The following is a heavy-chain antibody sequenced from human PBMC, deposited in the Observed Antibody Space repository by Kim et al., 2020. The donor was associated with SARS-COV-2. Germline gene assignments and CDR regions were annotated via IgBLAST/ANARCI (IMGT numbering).Heavy chain of an antibody. D-gene: IGHD6-13*01. V-gene: IGHV4-30-4*01. CDR1: GGSISSGDYY. CDR3: ARGGGYSSSWYEYWYFDL. J-gene: IGHJ2*01. Sequence: SETLSLTCTVSGGSISSGDYYWSWIRQPPGKGLEWIGYIYYSGSTYYNPSLKSRVTISVDTSKNQFSLKLSSVTAADTAVYYCARGGGYSSSWYEYWYFDLWGRGTLVTVSS. CDR2: IYYSGST.